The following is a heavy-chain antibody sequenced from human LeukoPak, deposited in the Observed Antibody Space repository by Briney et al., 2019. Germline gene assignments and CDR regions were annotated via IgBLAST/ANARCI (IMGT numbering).Heavy chain of an antibody. CDR1: GGSISSQY. CDR3: ASQTPYHGNHYFDY. J-gene: IGHJ4*02. CDR2: IDPTGLT. Sequence: SETLSLTCTVSGGSISSQYWSWIRQSPGKGLEWVGYIDPTGLTSYNPSLNSRVTISADTSKNQFSLKVRSVTTADTAVYFCASQTPYHGNHYFDYWGQGTLVTVSS. D-gene: IGHD1-14*01. V-gene: IGHV4-4*09.